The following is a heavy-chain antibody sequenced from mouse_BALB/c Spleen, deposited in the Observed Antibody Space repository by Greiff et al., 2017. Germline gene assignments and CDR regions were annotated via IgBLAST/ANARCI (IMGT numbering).Heavy chain of an antibody. CDR1: GFTFTDYY. CDR2: IRNKANGYTT. J-gene: IGHJ2*01. D-gene: IGHD4-1*01. V-gene: IGHV7-3*02. Sequence: EVQLQESGGGLVQPGGSLRLSCATSGFTFTDYYMSWVRQPPGKALEWLGFIRNKANGYTTEYSASVKGRFTISRDNSQSILYLQMNTLRAEDSATYYCARDSTGPDYWGQGTTLTVSS. CDR3: ARDSTGPDY.